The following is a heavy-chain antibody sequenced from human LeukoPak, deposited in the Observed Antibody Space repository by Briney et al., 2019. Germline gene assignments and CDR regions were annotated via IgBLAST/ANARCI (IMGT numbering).Heavy chain of an antibody. D-gene: IGHD6-13*01. CDR1: GGSISSYY. J-gene: IGHJ6*03. CDR2: IYTSGST. V-gene: IGHV4-4*09. CDR3: AREGRAAQFSSSWPHYYYYMDV. Sequence: SETLSLTCTVSGGSISSYYWSWIRQPPGKGLEWIGDIYTSGSTNYNPSLKSRVTISVDTSKNQFSLKLSSVTAADTAVYYCAREGRAAQFSSSWPHYYYYMDVWGKGTTVTVSS.